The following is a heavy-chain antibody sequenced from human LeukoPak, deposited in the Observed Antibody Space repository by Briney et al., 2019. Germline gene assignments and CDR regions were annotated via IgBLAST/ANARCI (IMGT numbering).Heavy chain of an antibody. CDR3: ATYTSGSPYFDY. CDR2: IYTSGST. D-gene: IGHD5-12*01. Sequence: PSETLSLICTVSGGSISSYYRSWIRQAAGKGLEWIGRIYTSGSTDYNPSLESRVTMSVDMSKNQFSLKLGSVTAADTAVYYCATYTSGSPYFDYWGQGTLVTVSS. J-gene: IGHJ4*02. CDR1: GGSISSYY. V-gene: IGHV4-4*07.